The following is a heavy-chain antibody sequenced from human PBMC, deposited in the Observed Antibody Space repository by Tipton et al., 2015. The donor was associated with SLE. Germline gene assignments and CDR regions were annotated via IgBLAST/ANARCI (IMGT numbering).Heavy chain of an antibody. CDR3: ARLGSQYQLLHLGYYYYYMDV. V-gene: IGHV3-21*01. D-gene: IGHD2-2*01. J-gene: IGHJ6*03. CDR1: GFTFSSYS. Sequence: GSLRLSCAASGFTFSSYSMNWVRQAPGKGLEWVSSISSSSSYIYYAGSVKGRFTISRDNAKNSLYLQMNSLRAEDTAVYYCARLGSQYQLLHLGYYYYYMDVWGKGSTVTISS. CDR2: ISSSSSYI.